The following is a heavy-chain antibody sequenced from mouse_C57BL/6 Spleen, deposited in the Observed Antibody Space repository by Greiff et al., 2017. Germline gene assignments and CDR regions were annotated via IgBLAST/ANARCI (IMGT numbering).Heavy chain of an antibody. CDR3: ARDGLRRYYAMDY. J-gene: IGHJ4*01. CDR2: ISSGSSTI. D-gene: IGHD2-4*01. CDR1: GFTFSDYG. Sequence: EVKLQESGGGLVKPGGSLKLSCAASGFTFSDYGMHWVRQAPEKGLEWVAYISSGSSTIYYADTVKGRFTISRDNAKNTLFLQMTSLRSEDTAMYYCARDGLRRYYAMDYWGQGTSVTVSS. V-gene: IGHV5-17*01.